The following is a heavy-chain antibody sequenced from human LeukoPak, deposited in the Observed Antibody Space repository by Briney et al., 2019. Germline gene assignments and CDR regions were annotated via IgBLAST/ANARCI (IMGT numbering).Heavy chain of an antibody. CDR1: GFTFSSYS. CDR2: ISSSSSTI. J-gene: IGHJ6*02. Sequence: QPGGSLRLSCAASGFTFSSYSMNWVRQAPGKGLEWVSYISSSSSTIYYADSVKGRFTISRDNAKNSLYLQMNSLRAEDTAVYYCARDAITMVRGVTFSGYYGMDVWGQGTTVTVSS. V-gene: IGHV3-48*01. CDR3: ARDAITMVRGVTFSGYYGMDV. D-gene: IGHD3-10*01.